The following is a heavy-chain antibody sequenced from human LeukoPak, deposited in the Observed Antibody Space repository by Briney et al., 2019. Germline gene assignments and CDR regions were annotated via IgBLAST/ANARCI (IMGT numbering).Heavy chain of an antibody. CDR3: AREVDSSSGNYWYFDL. V-gene: IGHV3-11*01. D-gene: IGHD6-6*01. CDR2: ISSSGSTI. J-gene: IGHJ2*01. Sequence: PGGSLRLSCAASGFTLSDYYMSWIRQAPGKGLEWVSYISSSGSTIYYADSVKGRFTISRDNAKNSLYLQMNSLRAEDTAVYYCAREVDSSSGNYWYFDLWGRGTLVTVSS. CDR1: GFTLSDYY.